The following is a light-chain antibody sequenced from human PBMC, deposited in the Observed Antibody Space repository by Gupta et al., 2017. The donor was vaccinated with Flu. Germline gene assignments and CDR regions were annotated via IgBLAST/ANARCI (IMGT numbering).Light chain of an antibody. Sequence: SALTQPASVSGSPGQSITISCTGTSSDVGAYDYVSWYQQHPGKAPKLMIYEVNNRPSGVSNRFSGSKSGNTASLTISGLQAEDESDYYCSSYTITSTLWVFGGGTKLTVL. CDR1: SSDVGAYDY. CDR3: SSYTITSTLWV. V-gene: IGLV2-14*01. CDR2: EVN. J-gene: IGLJ3*02.